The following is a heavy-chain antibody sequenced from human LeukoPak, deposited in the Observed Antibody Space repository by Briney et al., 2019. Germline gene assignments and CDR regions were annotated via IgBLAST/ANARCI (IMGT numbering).Heavy chain of an antibody. J-gene: IGHJ5*02. CDR2: INPNSGGT. D-gene: IGHD2-2*01. Sequence: ASVKVSCKASGYTFTGYYMHWVRQAPGQGLEWMGWINPNSGGTNYAQKFQGRVTMTRDTSISTAYMELSRPRSDDTAVYYCARIPIVVVPAAQGDNWFDPWGQGTLVTVSS. CDR3: ARIPIVVVPAAQGDNWFDP. V-gene: IGHV1-2*02. CDR1: GYTFTGYY.